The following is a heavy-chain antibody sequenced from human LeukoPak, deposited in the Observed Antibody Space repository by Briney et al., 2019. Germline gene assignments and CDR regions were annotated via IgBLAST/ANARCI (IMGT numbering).Heavy chain of an antibody. Sequence: GGSLRLSCAASGFTVSSNYMSWVRQAPGKGLEWVSVIYSGGSTYYADSVKGRFTISRDNSKNTLYLQMNSLRAEDTAVYYCARKTAHQYYYDSSGQQFDYRGQGTPVPLSS. CDR2: IYSGGST. CDR3: ARKTAHQYYYDSSGQQFDY. V-gene: IGHV3-53*05. D-gene: IGHD3-22*01. CDR1: GFTVSSNY. J-gene: IGHJ4*02.